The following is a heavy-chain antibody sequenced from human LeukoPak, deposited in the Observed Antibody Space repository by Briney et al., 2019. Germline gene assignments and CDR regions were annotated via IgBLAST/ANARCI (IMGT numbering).Heavy chain of an antibody. V-gene: IGHV1-46*01. Sequence: ASVKVSCKASGYTFTSYYMHWVRQAPGQGLEWMGIINPSGGSTSYAQKFQGRVTITADESTSTAYMELSSLRSEDTAVYYCARAGEVVAATVGWFDPWGQGTLVTVSS. CDR1: GYTFTSYY. CDR3: ARAGEVVAATVGWFDP. J-gene: IGHJ5*02. CDR2: INPSGGST. D-gene: IGHD2-15*01.